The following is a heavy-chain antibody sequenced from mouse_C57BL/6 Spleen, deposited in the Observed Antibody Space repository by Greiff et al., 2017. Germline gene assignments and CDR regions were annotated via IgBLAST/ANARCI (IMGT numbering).Heavy chain of an antibody. CDR3: ARRDAYYPGAMDY. V-gene: IGHV1-64*01. CDR1: GYTFTSYW. D-gene: IGHD2-10*01. CDR2: IHPNSGST. J-gene: IGHJ4*01. Sequence: QVQLQQPGAELVKPGASVKLSCKASGYTFTSYWMPWVQQRPGQGLEWIGMIHPNSGSTNYNEKFKSKATLTVDKSSSTAYMQLSSLTSEDSAVYYCARRDAYYPGAMDYGGQGTSVTVSS.